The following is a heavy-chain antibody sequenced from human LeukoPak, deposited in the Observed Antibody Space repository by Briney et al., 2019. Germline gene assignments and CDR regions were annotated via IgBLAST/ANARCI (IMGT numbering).Heavy chain of an antibody. V-gene: IGHV4-4*02. J-gene: IGHJ3*02. D-gene: IGHD6-19*01. CDR1: GGSISSSNW. CDR2: IYHSGGT. CDR3: ARGRGSGWYRDAFDI. Sequence: PSGTLSLTCAVSGGSISSSNWWSWVRQPPGKGLEWIGVIYHSGGTNYNPSLKSRFTISVDKSKNQFSLKLSSVTAADTAVYYCARGRGSGWYRDAFDIWGQGTMVTVSS.